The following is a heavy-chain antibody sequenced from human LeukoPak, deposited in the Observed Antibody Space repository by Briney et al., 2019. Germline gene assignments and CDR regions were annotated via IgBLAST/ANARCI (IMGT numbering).Heavy chain of an antibody. D-gene: IGHD4-17*01. V-gene: IGHV4-61*02. CDR3: ARWVGYGDYFDY. J-gene: IGHJ4*02. CDR2: IYTSGST. Sequence: PSETLPLTCTVSGGSISSGSYYWSWIRQPAGKGLEWIGRIYTSGSTNYNPSLKSRVTISVDTSKNQFSLKLSSVTAADTAVYYCARWVGYGDYFDYWGQGTLVTVSS. CDR1: GGSISSGSYY.